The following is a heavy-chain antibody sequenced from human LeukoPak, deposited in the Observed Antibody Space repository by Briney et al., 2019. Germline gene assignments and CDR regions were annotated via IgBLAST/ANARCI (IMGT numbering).Heavy chain of an antibody. CDR3: ARFVRFFPNWFDP. CDR1: GGSISSHY. V-gene: IGHV4-59*11. J-gene: IGHJ5*02. CDR2: IYYSGST. Sequence: SETLSLTCTVSGGSISSHYWSWIRQPPGKGLEWIGYIYYSGSTNYNPFLKSRVTISVDTSKNQFSLKLSSVTAADTAVYYCARFVRFFPNWFDPWGQGTLVPVSS. D-gene: IGHD2/OR15-2a*01.